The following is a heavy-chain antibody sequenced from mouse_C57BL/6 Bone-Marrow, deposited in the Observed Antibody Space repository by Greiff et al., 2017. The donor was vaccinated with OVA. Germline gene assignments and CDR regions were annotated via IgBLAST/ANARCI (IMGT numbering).Heavy chain of an antibody. Sequence: QVQLQQSGAELVKPGASVKISCKASGYAFSSYWMNWVKQRPGKGLEWIGQIYPGDGDTNYNGKFKGKATLTADKSSSTAYMQLSSLTSEDSAVYFCARGKKRSHYLGDYWGQGTTLTVSS. D-gene: IGHD1-2*01. CDR1: GYAFSSYW. J-gene: IGHJ2*01. CDR3: ARGKKRSHYLGDY. CDR2: IYPGDGDT. V-gene: IGHV1-80*01.